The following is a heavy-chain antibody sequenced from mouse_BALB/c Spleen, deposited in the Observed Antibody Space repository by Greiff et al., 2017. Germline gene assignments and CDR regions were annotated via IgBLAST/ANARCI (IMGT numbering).Heavy chain of an antibody. J-gene: IGHJ3*01. D-gene: IGHD1-1*01. V-gene: IGHV5-12-2*01. CDR2: ISNGGGST. Sequence: EVKLMESGGGLVQPGGSLKLSCAASGFTFSSYTMSWVRQTPEKRLEWVAYISNGGGSTYYPDTVKGRFTISRDNAKNTLYLQMSSLKSEDTAMYYCARHGSGSSWGFAYWGQGTLVTVSA. CDR3: ARHGSGSSWGFAY. CDR1: GFTFSSYT.